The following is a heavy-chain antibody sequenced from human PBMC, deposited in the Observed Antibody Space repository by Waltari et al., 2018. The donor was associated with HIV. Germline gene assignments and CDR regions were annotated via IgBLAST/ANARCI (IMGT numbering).Heavy chain of an antibody. Sequence: EVQLLASGGGLVQPGGSLSLSCAASGFPFSSYAMHWVRQAPEKGLECVSGIGGGDDIYYAESVKGRFTISRDNAKNTVYLQMKSLRVEDTAIYYCARDRLHSNGLWDPAEHWGQGTLVTVSS. CDR3: ARDRLHSNGLWDPAEH. D-gene: IGHD2-8*01. J-gene: IGHJ4*02. V-gene: IGHV3-23*01. CDR2: IGGGDDI. CDR1: GFPFSSYA.